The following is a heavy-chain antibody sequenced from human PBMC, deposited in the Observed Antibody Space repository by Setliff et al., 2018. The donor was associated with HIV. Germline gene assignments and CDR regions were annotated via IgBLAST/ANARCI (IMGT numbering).Heavy chain of an antibody. V-gene: IGHV3-23*01. CDR2: ISNSSPGNT. CDR3: GTYYYGSGKIDY. D-gene: IGHD3-10*01. Sequence: GGSLRLSCAASGFTFSSYPMTWVRQAPGNGLEWVSAISNSSPGNTYYVDSVRGRFTISRDNSKNTLFLQMNSLRAEDTAVYYCGTYYYGSGKIDYWGQGTLVTVSS. J-gene: IGHJ4*02. CDR1: GFTFSSYP.